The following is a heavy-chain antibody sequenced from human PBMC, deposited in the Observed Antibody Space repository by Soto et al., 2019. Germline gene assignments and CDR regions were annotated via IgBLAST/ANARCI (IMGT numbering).Heavy chain of an antibody. D-gene: IGHD3-22*01. CDR2: TSGRGDST. V-gene: IGHV3-23*01. Sequence: PGGSLRLSCAASGFTFDIYAMSWVRQAQGKGLGWVAGTSGRGDSTYYAYSVRGRFTTATYKSTDTPYLQMSSLRVEDTAIYYCEKTRLYDIGSYHRDGFDVWGQVTRVTVSS. J-gene: IGHJ3*01. CDR1: GFTFDIYA. CDR3: EKTRLYDIGSYHRDGFDV.